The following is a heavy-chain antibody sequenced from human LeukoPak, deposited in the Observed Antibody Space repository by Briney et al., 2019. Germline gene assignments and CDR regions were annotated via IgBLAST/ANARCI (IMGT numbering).Heavy chain of an antibody. Sequence: SGGSLRLSCAASGFTFSSYSMNWVRQAPGKGLEWVSSICSSSSYIYYADSVKGRFTISRDNAKNSLYLQMNSLRAEDTAVYYCARNPMIVVVPAAIDRGMDVWGQGTTVTVSS. J-gene: IGHJ6*02. CDR3: ARNPMIVVVPAAIDRGMDV. D-gene: IGHD2-2*02. V-gene: IGHV3-21*01. CDR2: ICSSSSYI. CDR1: GFTFSSYS.